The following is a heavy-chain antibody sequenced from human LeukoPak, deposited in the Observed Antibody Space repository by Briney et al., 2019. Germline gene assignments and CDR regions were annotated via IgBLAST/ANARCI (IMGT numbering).Heavy chain of an antibody. D-gene: IGHD6-19*01. CDR3: ARGSSGWYKNVDY. V-gene: IGHV1-2*02. J-gene: IGHJ4*02. CDR2: INPNSGGT. Sequence: ASVKVSCKASGYTFTGYYMHWVRQAPRQGLEWMGWINPNSGGTNYAQKFQGRVTMTRDTSISTAYMELSRLRSDDTAVYYCARGSSGWYKNVDYWGQGTLVTVSS. CDR1: GYTFTGYY.